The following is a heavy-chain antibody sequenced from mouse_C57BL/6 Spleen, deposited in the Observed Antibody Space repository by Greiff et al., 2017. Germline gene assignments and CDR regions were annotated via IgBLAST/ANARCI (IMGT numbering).Heavy chain of an antibody. D-gene: IGHD2-5*01. CDR3: ARVYYSNSWFAY. V-gene: IGHV5-4*01. Sequence: EVHLVESGGGLVKPGGSLKLSCAASGFTFSSYAMSWVRQTPEKRLEWVATISDGGSYTYYPDNVKGRFTISRDNAKNNLYLQMSHLKSEDTAMXYCARVYYSNSWFAYWGQGTLVTVSA. CDR1: GFTFSSYA. J-gene: IGHJ3*01. CDR2: ISDGGSYT.